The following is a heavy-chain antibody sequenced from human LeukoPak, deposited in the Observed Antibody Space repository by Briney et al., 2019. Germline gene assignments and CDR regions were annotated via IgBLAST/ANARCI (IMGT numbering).Heavy chain of an antibody. CDR1: GFTFSSYG. CDR3: AKDGERGYSYGFMDV. Sequence: GGSLRLSCAASGFTFSSYGMHWVRQAPGKRLEWVAVISYDGNEKYYADSVQGRFTISRDYSRNTVYLQMNSLRGDDTALYYCAKDGERGYSYGFMDVWGKGTTVTVSS. J-gene: IGHJ6*03. D-gene: IGHD5-18*01. V-gene: IGHV3-30*18. CDR2: ISYDGNEK.